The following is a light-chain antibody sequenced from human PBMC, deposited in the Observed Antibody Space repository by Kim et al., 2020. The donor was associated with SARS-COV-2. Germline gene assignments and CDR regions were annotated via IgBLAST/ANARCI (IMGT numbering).Light chain of an antibody. CDR2: EVT. CDR3: CSYTGSGTLV. V-gene: IGLV2-23*02. CDR1: SSDIGYYNL. J-gene: IGLJ3*02. Sequence: QSALTQPASVSGSPGQSITISCTGTSSDIGYYNLVSWYQQHPDKAPELIIYEVTKRPSSVSSRFSGSKSGNTASLAISVLQTEDEADYYCCSYTGSGTLVFGGGTKLTVL.